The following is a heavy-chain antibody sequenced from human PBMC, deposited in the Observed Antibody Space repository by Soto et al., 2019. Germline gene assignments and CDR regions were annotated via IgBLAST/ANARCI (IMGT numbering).Heavy chain of an antibody. Sequence: SVKVSCKASGGTFSSYAINWVRQAPGQGLEWMGGIIPIFGTANYAQKFQGRVTITADESTSTAYMELSSLRSEDTAVYYCARARGIAAFSYYGMDVWGQGTTVTVSS. J-gene: IGHJ6*02. CDR1: GGTFSSYA. CDR2: IIPIFGTA. V-gene: IGHV1-69*13. D-gene: IGHD6-13*01. CDR3: ARARGIAAFSYYGMDV.